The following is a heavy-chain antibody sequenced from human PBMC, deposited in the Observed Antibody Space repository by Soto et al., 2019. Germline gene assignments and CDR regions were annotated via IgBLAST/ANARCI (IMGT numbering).Heavy chain of an antibody. Sequence: QVQLVQSGTEVKKPGSSVKVSCKASGGTFSRHAVSWVRQAPGQGLEWMGAIIPIVDATNDAQKFQDRGTITADESASTVFMELRNLRSEDTAMYFCEGAATDDNGDHDAFDSWGQGTMVIVSS. CDR2: IIPIVDAT. D-gene: IGHD4-17*01. J-gene: IGHJ3*02. CDR1: GGTFSRHA. CDR3: EGAATDDNGDHDAFDS. V-gene: IGHV1-69*12.